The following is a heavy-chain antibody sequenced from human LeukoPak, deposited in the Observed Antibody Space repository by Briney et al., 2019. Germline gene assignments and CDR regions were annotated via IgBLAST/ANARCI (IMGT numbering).Heavy chain of an antibody. J-gene: IGHJ4*02. CDR1: GFTFTSYW. Sequence: PGGSLRLSCAASGFTFTSYWMTWVRQAPGKGLEWVANIKQDGSEKYYGDSVRGRFTISRDNSKNTLYLQMNSLRAEDTAVYYCARWLSDKIDSNGYLDYWGQGTLVAVSS. V-gene: IGHV3-7*01. CDR2: IKQDGSEK. D-gene: IGHD5-18*01. CDR3: ARWLSDKIDSNGYLDY.